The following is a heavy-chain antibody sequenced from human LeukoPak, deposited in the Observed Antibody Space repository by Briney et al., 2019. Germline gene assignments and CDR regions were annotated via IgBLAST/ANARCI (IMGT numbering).Heavy chain of an antibody. CDR1: GGSISSGGYY. CDR3: ARGGCSSTSCYKPNWFDP. J-gene: IGHJ5*02. Sequence: SETLSLTCTVSGGSISSGGYYWSWIRQHTGKGLEWIGYIYYSGSTYYNPSLKSRVTISVDTSKNQFSLKLSSVTAADTAVYYCARGGCSSTSCYKPNWFDPWGQGTLVTVSS. V-gene: IGHV4-31*03. CDR2: IYYSGST. D-gene: IGHD2-2*02.